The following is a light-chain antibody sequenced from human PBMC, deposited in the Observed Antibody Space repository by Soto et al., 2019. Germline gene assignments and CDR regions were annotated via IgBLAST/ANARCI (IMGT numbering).Light chain of an antibody. CDR2: EGS. CDR1: SSDVGSYNL. CDR3: CSYAGSSPRVV. Sequence: QSALTQPASVSGSPGQSITISCTGTSSDVGSYNLVSWYQQHPGKAPKLMIYEGSKRPSGVSNRFSGSKSGNTASLTISGLQAKDEADYYCCSYAGSSPRVVFGGGTKLTVL. V-gene: IGLV2-23*01. J-gene: IGLJ2*01.